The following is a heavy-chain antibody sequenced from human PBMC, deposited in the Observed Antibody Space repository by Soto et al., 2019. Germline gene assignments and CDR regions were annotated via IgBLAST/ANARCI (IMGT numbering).Heavy chain of an antibody. CDR2: IYYLGNT. V-gene: IGHV4-39*01. Sequence: SETLSLTCTVSGGSIRSSSSYWGWVRQPPGKGLEWVGSIYYLGNTYYNPSLGSRATISVDTSKNKFSLKLRSVTAADTAVFYCAGLYPYESSRYHLTFWGQGTLVTVSS. D-gene: IGHD3-22*01. J-gene: IGHJ1*01. CDR1: GGSIRSSSSY. CDR3: AGLYPYESSRYHLTF.